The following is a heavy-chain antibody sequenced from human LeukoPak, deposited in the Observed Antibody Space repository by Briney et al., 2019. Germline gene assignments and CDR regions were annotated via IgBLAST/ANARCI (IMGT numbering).Heavy chain of an antibody. CDR1: GGSISSYY. J-gene: IGHJ3*02. V-gene: IGHV4-59*12. D-gene: IGHD3-22*01. CDR2: IYYSGST. CDR3: ARARYYYDSSGYPNAFDI. Sequence: SETLSLTCTVSGGSISSYYWSWIRQPPGKGLEWIGYIYYSGSTNYNPSLKSRVTMSVDTSKNQFSLKLSSVTAADTAVYYCARARYYYDSSGYPNAFDIWGQGTMVTVSS.